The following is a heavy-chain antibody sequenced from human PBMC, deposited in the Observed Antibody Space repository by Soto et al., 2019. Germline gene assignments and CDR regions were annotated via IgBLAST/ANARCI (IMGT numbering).Heavy chain of an antibody. CDR3: AKDALHPNSWSSWMGVYYYYYMDV. V-gene: IGHV3-30*18. D-gene: IGHD3-10*01. Sequence: GGSLRLSCAASGFTFSIYGMHWFRQAPGKGLEWVAVISYDGSNKYYADSVKGRFTISRDNSTNTLYVQMNSLRAEDTDVYYCAKDALHPNSWSSWMGVYYYYYMDVWGKGTQVTVSS. J-gene: IGHJ6*03. CDR2: ISYDGSNK. CDR1: GFTFSIYG.